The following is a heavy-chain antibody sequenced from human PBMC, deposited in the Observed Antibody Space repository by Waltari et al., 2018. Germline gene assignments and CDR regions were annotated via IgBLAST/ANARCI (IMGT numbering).Heavy chain of an antibody. V-gene: IGHV3-43*01. CDR2: VGWDGNNK. D-gene: IGHD3-3*01. CDR1: GLPVPRYH. J-gene: IGHJ4*02. CDR3: AKDFALANSFGYYFDS. Sequence: VQLGESGGAVVQAGGSLRLSCVASGLPVPRYHMPWVRLFPGKGLEWVALVGWDGNNKSYGDSVKGRFIISRDNSRSSLSLQMNNLEFEVTALYFCAKDFALANSFGYYFDSWGQGSQVTVSS.